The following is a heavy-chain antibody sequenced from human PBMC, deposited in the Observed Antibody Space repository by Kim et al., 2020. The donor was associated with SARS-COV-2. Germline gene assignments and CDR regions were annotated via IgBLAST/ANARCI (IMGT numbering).Heavy chain of an antibody. D-gene: IGHD3-3*01. CDR2: ISSSGSTI. J-gene: IGHJ4*02. Sequence: GGSLRLSCAASGFTFSNYYMRWIRQAPGKGLEWVSYISSSGSTIYYADSVKGRFTISRDNSKNTLYLQMNSLRAEDTAVYYCARGTYDDFLSGSSFDSWGQGTLVSVSS. CDR1: GFTFSNYY. V-gene: IGHV3-11*01. CDR3: ARGTYDDFLSGSSFDS.